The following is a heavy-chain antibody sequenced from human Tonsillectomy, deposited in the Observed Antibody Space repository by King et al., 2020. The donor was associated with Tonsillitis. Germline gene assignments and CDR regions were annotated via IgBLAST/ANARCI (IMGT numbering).Heavy chain of an antibody. V-gene: IGHV3-23*04. CDR1: GFTFSSYA. D-gene: IGHD3-16*02. J-gene: IGHJ4*02. CDR2: ISGSGGST. CDR3: AKGPFYDYAWGRYRYQEGYSFDY. Sequence: VQLVESGGGLVQPGGSLRLSCAASGFTFSSYAVSWVRQAPGKGLEWVSAISGSGGSTYYADSVKGRFTISRDNSNNTLYLQMNSLRSQDTDVYYCAKGPFYDYAWGRYRYQEGYSFDYWGQGTLVTVSS.